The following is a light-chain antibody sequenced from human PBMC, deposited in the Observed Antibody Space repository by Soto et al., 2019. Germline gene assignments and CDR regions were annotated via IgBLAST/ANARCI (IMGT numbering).Light chain of an antibody. CDR1: SSDVGGYNY. CDR2: DVS. V-gene: IGLV2-14*01. Sequence: QSALTQPASVSGSPGQSITISCTGISSDVGGYNYVSWYQQHPGKAPKLMIYDVSNRPSGVSNRFSGSKSGNTASLTISGLQAEDEADYYCSSYTSSSTPVFGTGTKVTVL. J-gene: IGLJ1*01. CDR3: SSYTSSSTPV.